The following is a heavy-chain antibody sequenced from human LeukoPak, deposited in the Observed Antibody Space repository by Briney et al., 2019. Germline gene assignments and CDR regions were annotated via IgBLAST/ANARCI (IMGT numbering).Heavy chain of an antibody. CDR1: GGSISSSY. CDR3: ARGPYSSRYDY. Sequence: WETLSLTCTVSGGSISSSYWSWIRQPPGKGLEWIGYIYYSGSTNYNPSLKSRVTMSVDTSKNQFSLNLSSVTAADTAVYYCARGPYSSRYDYWGQGTVVTVSS. J-gene: IGHJ4*02. CDR2: IYYSGST. V-gene: IGHV4-59*01. D-gene: IGHD6-13*01.